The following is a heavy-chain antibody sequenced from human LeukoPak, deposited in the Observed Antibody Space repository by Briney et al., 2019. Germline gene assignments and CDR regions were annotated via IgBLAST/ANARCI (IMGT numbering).Heavy chain of an antibody. Sequence: GASVKVSCKASGYTFTGYYMHWVRQAPGQGLEWMGWINPNSGGTNYAQKFQGRVTMTRDTSISTAYMELSRLRSDDTAVYYCARDQYDYVWGIYRYRIFDYWGQGTLVTVSS. CDR1: GYTFTGYY. D-gene: IGHD3-16*02. CDR3: ARDQYDYVWGIYRYRIFDY. CDR2: INPNSGGT. J-gene: IGHJ4*02. V-gene: IGHV1-2*02.